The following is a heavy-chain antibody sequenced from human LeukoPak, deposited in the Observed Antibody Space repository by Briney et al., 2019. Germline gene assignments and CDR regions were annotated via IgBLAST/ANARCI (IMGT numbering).Heavy chain of an antibody. CDR2: INPSGGST. D-gene: IGHD6-6*01. V-gene: IGHV1-46*01. CDR3: ARGGSSSEFDY. J-gene: IGHJ4*02. CDR1: GYTFSSYY. Sequence: GASVKVSCKASGYTFSSYYMHWVRQAPGQGLEWMGVINPSGGSTTYAQKCQGRVTMTRETSTSTDYMEVSSLRSQDRAVYYCARGGSSSEFDYWGQGTLVTVSS.